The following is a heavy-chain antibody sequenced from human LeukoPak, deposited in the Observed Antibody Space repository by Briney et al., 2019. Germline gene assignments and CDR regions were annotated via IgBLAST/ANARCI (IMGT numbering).Heavy chain of an antibody. CDR1: GGSISSYY. V-gene: IGHV4-59*01. D-gene: IGHD1-1*01. Sequence: SETLSLTCTVSGGSISSYYWSWIRQPPGKGLEWIGYIYYSGSTSYNPSLKSRVTISVDTSKNQFSLKLSSVTAADTAVYYCARGPGPFDYWGQGTLVTVSS. CDR3: ARGPGPFDY. J-gene: IGHJ4*02. CDR2: IYYSGST.